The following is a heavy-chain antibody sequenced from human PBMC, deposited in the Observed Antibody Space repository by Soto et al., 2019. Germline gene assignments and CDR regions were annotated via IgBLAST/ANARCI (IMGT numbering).Heavy chain of an antibody. Sequence: GGSLRLSCTVSGFSVTNSYINWVRQAPGKGLEWVSILYSSGTTYYADSVRGRFTVSRDDSKNTLFLHMNSLRADDTVVYYCARDWSKFSYNYPYYYAMDAWGQGTTVTVSS. D-gene: IGHD5-18*01. CDR1: GFSVTNSY. J-gene: IGHJ6*02. CDR3: ARDWSKFSYNYPYYYAMDA. CDR2: LYSSGTT. V-gene: IGHV3-53*01.